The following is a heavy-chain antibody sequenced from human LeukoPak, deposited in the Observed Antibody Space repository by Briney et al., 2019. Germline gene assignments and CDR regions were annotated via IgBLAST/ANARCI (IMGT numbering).Heavy chain of an antibody. CDR3: ARSSDYYGSGSYYTFDY. Sequence: ASVKVSCKASGYTFTCYYMHWVRQAPGQGLEWMGWINPNSGGTKYAQKFQGRVTMTRDTSISTAYMELSRLRSDDTAVYYCARSSDYYGSGSYYTFDYWGQGTLVTVSS. CDR1: GYTFTCYY. D-gene: IGHD3-10*01. V-gene: IGHV1-2*02. CDR2: INPNSGGT. J-gene: IGHJ4*02.